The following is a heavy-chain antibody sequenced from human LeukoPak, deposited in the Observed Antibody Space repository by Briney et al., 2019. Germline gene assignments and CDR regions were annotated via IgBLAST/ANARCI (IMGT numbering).Heavy chain of an antibody. CDR3: VREDNSPYKNFDH. Sequence: ASVKVSCKASGFTFSSYWMHWVRQAPGQGLEWLGLINPAGAITVFARKFQGRATVTRDTSASTVYMELNTLTSEDTAVYYCVREDNSPYKNFDHWGQGPLVTVSS. V-gene: IGHV1-46*01. J-gene: IGHJ4*02. CDR2: INPAGAIT. D-gene: IGHD1-1*01. CDR1: GFTFSSYW.